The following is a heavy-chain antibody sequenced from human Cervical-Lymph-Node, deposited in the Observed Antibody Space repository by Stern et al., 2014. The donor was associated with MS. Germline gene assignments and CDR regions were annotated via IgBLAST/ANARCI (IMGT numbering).Heavy chain of an antibody. CDR1: GFTFSSYP. CDR2: INTFATNI. J-gene: IGHJ5*02. V-gene: IGHV3-48*01. Sequence: EVQLVESGGGLVQPGGSLRLACAASGFTFSSYPMNWVRQAPGKGPEWISYINTFATNIYYADSVKGRFTISRDNAKNSLFLQMNSLRADDTAVYYCARGLPNTGYDPWGQGTLVTVSS. CDR3: ARGLPNTGYDP. D-gene: IGHD6-25*01.